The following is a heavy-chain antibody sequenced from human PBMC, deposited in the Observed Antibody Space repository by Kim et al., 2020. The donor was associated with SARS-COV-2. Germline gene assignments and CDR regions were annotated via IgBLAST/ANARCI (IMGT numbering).Heavy chain of an antibody. D-gene: IGHD1-26*01. CDR1: GFTFSSYW. Sequence: GGSLRLSCAASGFTFSSYWMSWVRQAPGKGLEWVANIKQDGSEKYYVDSVKGRFTISRDNAKNSLYLQMNSLRAEDTAVYYCAREFSTMVQGPVGATTFTYYYYYYMDVWGKGTTVTVSS. J-gene: IGHJ6*03. CDR3: AREFSTMVQGPVGATTFTYYYYYYMDV. V-gene: IGHV3-7*01. CDR2: IKQDGSEK.